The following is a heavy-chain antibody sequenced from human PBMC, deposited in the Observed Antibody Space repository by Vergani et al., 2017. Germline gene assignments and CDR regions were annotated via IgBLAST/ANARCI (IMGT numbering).Heavy chain of an antibody. CDR3: ARDRRDGYNTPLYYFDY. Sequence: QVQLVQSGAEVKKPGASVKVSCKASGYTFTSYGISWVRQAPGQGLEWMGWISAYNGNTNYAQKLQGRVTMTTDTSTSTAYMELSSLRSEDTAVYYCARDRRDGYNTPLYYFDYWGQGTLVTVSS. V-gene: IGHV1-18*01. J-gene: IGHJ4*02. CDR1: GYTFTSYG. D-gene: IGHD5-24*01. CDR2: ISAYNGNT.